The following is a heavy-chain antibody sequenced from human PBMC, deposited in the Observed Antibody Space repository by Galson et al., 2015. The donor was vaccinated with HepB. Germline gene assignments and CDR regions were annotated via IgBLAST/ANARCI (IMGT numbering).Heavy chain of an antibody. Sequence: SLRLSCPASGFTFSSYGMHWVRQAPGKGLEWVAVIWYDGSNKYYADSVKGRFTISRDNSKNTLYLQMNSLRAEDTAVYYCARDFHWGPSLGWFDPWGQGTLVTVSS. CDR1: GFTFSSYG. D-gene: IGHD3-9*01. CDR2: IWYDGSNK. J-gene: IGHJ5*02. CDR3: ARDFHWGPSLGWFDP. V-gene: IGHV3-33*08.